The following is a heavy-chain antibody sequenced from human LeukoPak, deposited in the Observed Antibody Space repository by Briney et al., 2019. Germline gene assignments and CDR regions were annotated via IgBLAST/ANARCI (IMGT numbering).Heavy chain of an antibody. J-gene: IGHJ4*02. Sequence: SETLSLTCTVSGYSISSGYYWGWIRQPPGKGLEWIGSIYYSGSTYYNPSLKSRVTISVDTSKNQFSLKLSSVTAADTAVYYCASTTIAARPLDFDYWGQGTLVTVSS. D-gene: IGHD6-6*01. CDR3: ASTTIAARPLDFDY. V-gene: IGHV4-38-2*02. CDR2: IYYSGST. CDR1: GYSISSGYY.